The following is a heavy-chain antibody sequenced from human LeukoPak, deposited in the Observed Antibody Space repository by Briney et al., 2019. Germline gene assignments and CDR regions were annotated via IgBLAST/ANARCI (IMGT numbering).Heavy chain of an antibody. D-gene: IGHD4-11*01. Sequence: GRSLRLSCAASGFTFSSYGMHRVRQAPGKGLEWVAVISYDGSNKYYADSVKGRFTISRDNSKNTLYLQMNSLRAEDTAVYYCAEVDSPLDYYYGMDVWGQGTTVTVSS. J-gene: IGHJ6*02. V-gene: IGHV3-30*18. CDR2: ISYDGSNK. CDR1: GFTFSSYG. CDR3: AEVDSPLDYYYGMDV.